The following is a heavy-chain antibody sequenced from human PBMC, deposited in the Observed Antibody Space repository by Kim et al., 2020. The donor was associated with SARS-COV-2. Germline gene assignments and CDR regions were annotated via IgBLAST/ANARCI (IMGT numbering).Heavy chain of an antibody. CDR3: ARAIGVCDHSQFFTAFST. V-gene: IGHV3-30*03. CDR2: ISYDGTKK. J-gene: IGHJ5*02. D-gene: IGHD2-21*02. Sequence: GGSLRLSCAASGFTFNNFGMHWVRQAPGKGLEWVAVISYDGTKKYYIDSVKGRFTISRDSAKNTLYLQMDSLRVDDTAVYYCARAIGVCDHSQFFTAFSTWGQGTLVTVSS. CDR1: GFTFNNFG.